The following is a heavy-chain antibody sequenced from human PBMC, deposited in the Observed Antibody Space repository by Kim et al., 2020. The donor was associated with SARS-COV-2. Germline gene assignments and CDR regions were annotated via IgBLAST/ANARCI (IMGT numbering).Heavy chain of an antibody. CDR3: KSSGYYRYYYYGMDV. CDR1: GFTFSGSA. CDR2: IRSKANSYAT. Sequence: GGSLRLSCAASGFTFSGSAMHWVRQASGKGLEWVGRIRSKANSYATAYAASVKGRFTISRDDSKNTAYLQMNSLKTEDTAVYYCKSSGYYRYYYYGMDVWGQGTTGTVSS. V-gene: IGHV3-73*01. J-gene: IGHJ6*02. D-gene: IGHD3-22*01.